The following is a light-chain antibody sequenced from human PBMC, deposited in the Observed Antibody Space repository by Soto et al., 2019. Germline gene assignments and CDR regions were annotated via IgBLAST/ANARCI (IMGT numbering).Light chain of an antibody. CDR3: QQSYSIPRLT. CDR2: AAS. Sequence: DLQMTQSPSSLSASVGDRVSITCRSSQNISNYLHWYQQRPGKAPKLLIYAASNLRSGVPSRFSGSGSGTDFTLIISSLQSEDFATYYCQQSYSIPRLTFGPGTRVEIK. V-gene: IGKV1-39*01. CDR1: QNISNY. J-gene: IGKJ3*01.